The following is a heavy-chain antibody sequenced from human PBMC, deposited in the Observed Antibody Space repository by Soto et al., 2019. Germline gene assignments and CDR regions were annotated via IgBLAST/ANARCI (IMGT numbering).Heavy chain of an antibody. V-gene: IGHV3-49*04. J-gene: IGHJ5*02. D-gene: IGHD3-22*01. CDR2: IRSKAYGGTT. CDR3: TRDPVYYYDSSGRNWFDP. CDR1: GFTFGDYA. Sequence: SLRLSCTASGFTFGDYAMSWVRQAPGKGLEWVGFIRSKAYGGTTEYAASVKGRFTISRDDSKSIAYLQMNSLKTEDTAVYYCTRDPVYYYDSSGRNWFDPWGQGTLVTVSS.